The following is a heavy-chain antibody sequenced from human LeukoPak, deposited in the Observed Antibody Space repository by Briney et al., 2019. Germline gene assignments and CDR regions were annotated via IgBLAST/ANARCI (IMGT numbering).Heavy chain of an antibody. CDR3: ARSPYSSGWQSDY. J-gene: IGHJ4*02. D-gene: IGHD6-19*01. CDR1: GFTFSSYA. V-gene: IGHV3-30-3*01. Sequence: GRSLRLSCAASGFTFSSYAMQWVRQAPGKGLEWVAVISYDGSNKYYADSVKGRFTISRDNSKNTLYLQMNSLRAEDTAVYYCARSPYSSGWQSDYWGQGTLVTVSS. CDR2: ISYDGSNK.